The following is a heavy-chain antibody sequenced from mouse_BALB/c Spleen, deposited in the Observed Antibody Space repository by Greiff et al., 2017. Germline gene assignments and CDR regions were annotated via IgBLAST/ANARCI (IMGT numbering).Heavy chain of an antibody. CDR1: GFTFSSYA. J-gene: IGHJ3*01. CDR2: ISSGGST. Sequence: EVKLVESGGGLVKPGGSLKLSCAASGFTFSSYAMSWVRQTPEKRLEWVASISSGGSTYYPDSVKGRFTIYRDNARNILYLQMSSLRSEDTSMYYCARGGEAAWFAYWGQGTLVTVSA. CDR3: ARGGEAAWFAY. V-gene: IGHV5-6-5*01.